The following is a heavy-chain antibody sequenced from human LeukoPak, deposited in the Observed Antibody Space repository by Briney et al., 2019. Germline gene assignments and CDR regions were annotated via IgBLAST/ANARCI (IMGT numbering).Heavy chain of an antibody. Sequence: GGSLRLSCAASGFTFGSYSMNWIRQAPGKGLEWISKITSQNTTTYYADSVKGRFTISRDNAKNSLYLQMNSLRAEDTAVYYCARGASGIQLWFFDPWGQGTLVSVSS. CDR2: ITSQNTTT. J-gene: IGHJ5*02. CDR1: GFTFGSYS. CDR3: ARGASGIQLWFFDP. D-gene: IGHD5-18*01. V-gene: IGHV3-48*01.